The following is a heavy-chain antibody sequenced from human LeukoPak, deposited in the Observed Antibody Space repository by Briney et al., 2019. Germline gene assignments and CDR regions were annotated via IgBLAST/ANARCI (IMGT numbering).Heavy chain of an antibody. V-gene: IGHV3-64*01. J-gene: IGHJ3*02. CDR3: ARRVAGTSAFDI. CDR2: ISTDGGST. Sequence: PGGSLRLSCAASGFTFRSFAMHWVRQAPGKGLEYVSAISTDGGSTYYANSVKGRSTISRDNSKNTLYLQMGSLRAEDMAVYYCARRVAGTSAFDIWGQGTMVTVSS. CDR1: GFTFRSFA. D-gene: IGHD6-19*01.